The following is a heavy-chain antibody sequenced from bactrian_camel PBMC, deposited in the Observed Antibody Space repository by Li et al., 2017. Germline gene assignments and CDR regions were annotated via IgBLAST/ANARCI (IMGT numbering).Heavy chain of an antibody. Sequence: HVQLVESGGGSVQYGGSLRLSCAASGITYYSRYCMGWFRQAPGKEREAVSCINWRGGITYYRDSVKGRFTISRDNAKNTVYQQMNSLKPEDTAMYYCNALCGPWIEVNYWGQGTQVTVS. D-gene: IGHD2*01. V-gene: IGHV3S60*01. CDR3: NALCGPWIEVNY. CDR1: GITYYSRYC. CDR2: INWRGGIT. J-gene: IGHJ4*01.